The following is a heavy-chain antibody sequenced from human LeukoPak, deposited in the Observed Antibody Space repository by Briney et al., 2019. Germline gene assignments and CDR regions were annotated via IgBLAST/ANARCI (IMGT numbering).Heavy chain of an antibody. CDR1: GGSISSYY. Sequence: SETLSLTCTVSGGSISSYYWSWIRPPPGKGLEGFGYIYYSGNTNYNPSLKSRVPISVDTSKNQSSLKLSSVTAADTAVYYCARASGIAAAGTVDYWGQGNLVTVSS. V-gene: IGHV4-59*01. CDR3: ARASGIAAAGTVDY. D-gene: IGHD6-13*01. J-gene: IGHJ4*02. CDR2: IYYSGNT.